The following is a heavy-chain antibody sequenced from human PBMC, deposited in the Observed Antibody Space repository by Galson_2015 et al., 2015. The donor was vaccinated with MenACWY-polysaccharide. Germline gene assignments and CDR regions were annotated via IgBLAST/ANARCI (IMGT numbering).Heavy chain of an antibody. D-gene: IGHD3-10*01. CDR2: ISSSGSTI. Sequence: SLRLSCAASGFTFSDYYMGWIRQAPGKGLEWVSYISSSGSTIYYADSVKGRFTISRDNAKNSLYLQMNSLRAEDTAVYYCARGALWFGELNPAYYYYGMDVWGQGTTVTVSS. CDR1: GFTFSDYY. CDR3: ARGALWFGELNPAYYYYGMDV. V-gene: IGHV3-11*01. J-gene: IGHJ6*02.